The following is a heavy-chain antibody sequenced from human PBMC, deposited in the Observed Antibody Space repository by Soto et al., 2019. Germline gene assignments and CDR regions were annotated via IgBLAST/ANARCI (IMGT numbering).Heavy chain of an antibody. D-gene: IGHD2-8*01. CDR3: AGGSQLTVLHYYRIDT. J-gene: IGHJ6*02. CDR1: GSCLRTLP. V-gene: IGHV1-3*01. Sequence: VKVACKTAGSCLRTLPGDWVLQDHGQRFESLGWIDCGNGDTQYSEKFEDRVTFTMDVSASTGYLEMRSLGSEDSVTYYCAGGSQLTVLHYYRIDTWGPGTTVNV. CDR2: IDCGNGDT.